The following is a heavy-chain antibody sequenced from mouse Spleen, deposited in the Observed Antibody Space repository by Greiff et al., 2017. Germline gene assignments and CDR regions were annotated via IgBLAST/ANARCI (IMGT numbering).Heavy chain of an antibody. Sequence: DVKLVESGGGLVKPGGSLKLSCAASGFTFSSYAMSWVRQTPEKRLEWVATISDGGSYTYYPDNVKGRFTISRDNAKNNLYLQMSHLKSEDTAMYYCARDRESYYAMDYWGQGTSVTVSS. CDR3: ARDRESYYAMDY. J-gene: IGHJ4*01. CDR2: ISDGGSYT. V-gene: IGHV5-4*01. CDR1: GFTFSSYA.